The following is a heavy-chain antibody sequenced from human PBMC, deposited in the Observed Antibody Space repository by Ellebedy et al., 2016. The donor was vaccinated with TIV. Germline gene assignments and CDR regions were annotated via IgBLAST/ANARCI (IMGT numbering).Heavy chain of an antibody. D-gene: IGHD3-10*01. CDR1: GFTFSAFA. J-gene: IGHJ4*02. CDR3: AKDSGKYGWNSEY. V-gene: IGHV3-23*01. CDR2: ITGGGDRT. Sequence: GESLKISCEASGFTFSAFAMGWVRQAPGKGLEWVSAITGGGDRTFYADSVKGRFTVSRDTSKNTLYLQMNSLRAEDTAIYYCAKDSGKYGWNSEYWGQGTQVTVSA.